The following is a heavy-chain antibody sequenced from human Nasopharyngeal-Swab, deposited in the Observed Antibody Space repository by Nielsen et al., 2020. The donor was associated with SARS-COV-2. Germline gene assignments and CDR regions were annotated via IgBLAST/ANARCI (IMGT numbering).Heavy chain of an antibody. Sequence: GGSLRLSCAASGFTFSNAWMSWVRQAPGKGLEWVGRIKSKTDGGTTDYAAPVKGRFTISRDDSKNTLYLQMNSLKTEDTAVYYCAKDSVVAVAGWDAFDIWGQGTMVTVSS. D-gene: IGHD6-19*01. CDR3: AKDSVVAVAGWDAFDI. J-gene: IGHJ3*02. V-gene: IGHV3-15*01. CDR1: GFTFSNAW. CDR2: IKSKTDGGTT.